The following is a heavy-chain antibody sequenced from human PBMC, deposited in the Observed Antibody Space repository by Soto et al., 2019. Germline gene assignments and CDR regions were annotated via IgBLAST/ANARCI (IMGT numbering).Heavy chain of an antibody. CDR3: ARDHLWGTAMVLWYFDL. Sequence: GGSLRLSCAASGFTFSSYALHWVRQAPGKGLEWVAVISYDGSNKYYADSVKGRFTISRDNSKNTLYLQMNSLRAEDTAVYYCARDHLWGTAMVLWYFDLWGRGTLVTVSS. CDR1: GFTFSSYA. J-gene: IGHJ2*01. V-gene: IGHV3-30-3*01. D-gene: IGHD5-18*01. CDR2: ISYDGSNK.